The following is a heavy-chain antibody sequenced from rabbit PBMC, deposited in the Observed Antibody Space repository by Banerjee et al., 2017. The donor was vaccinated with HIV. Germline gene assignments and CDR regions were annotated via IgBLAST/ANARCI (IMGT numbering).Heavy chain of an antibody. CDR3: ARDGGYADYGYALNL. CDR1: GIDFSSSYY. V-gene: IGHV1S40*01. J-gene: IGHJ4*01. Sequence: QSLEESGGDLVKPGASLTLTCTASGIDFSSSYYMCWVRQAPGKGLEWIGCIDTDGSDSTWYATWAKGRFTISKTSSTTVTLQMTSLTVADTATYFCARDGGYADYGYALNLWGPGTLVTVS. D-gene: IGHD6-1*01. CDR2: IDTDGSDST.